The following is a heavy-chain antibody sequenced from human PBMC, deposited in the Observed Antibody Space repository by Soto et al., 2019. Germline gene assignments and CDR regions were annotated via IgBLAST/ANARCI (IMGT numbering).Heavy chain of an antibody. Sequence: GGSLRLSCAASGFTFSSYAMSWVRQAPGKGLEWVSAISGSGGSTYYADSVKGRFTISRDNSKNTLYLQMNSLRAEDTAVYYCARFAGDQYYYDSSGYYPWPFDYWGQGTLVTVSS. V-gene: IGHV3-23*01. CDR3: ARFAGDQYYYDSSGYYPWPFDY. D-gene: IGHD3-22*01. J-gene: IGHJ4*02. CDR2: ISGSGGST. CDR1: GFTFSSYA.